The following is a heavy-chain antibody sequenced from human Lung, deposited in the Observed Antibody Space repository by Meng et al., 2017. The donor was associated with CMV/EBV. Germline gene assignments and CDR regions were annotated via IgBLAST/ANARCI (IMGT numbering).Heavy chain of an antibody. CDR1: GGSFGGYY. J-gene: IGHJ4*02. Sequence: VYGGSFGGYYWSWIRQPPGKGLGWIGEINHSGSTNYNPSLKSRVTISVNTSKNQFSLKLSSVTAADTAVYYCARDIVVVPAATHFDYWGQGTLVTVSS. V-gene: IGHV4-34*01. CDR3: ARDIVVVPAATHFDY. CDR2: INHSGST. D-gene: IGHD2-2*01.